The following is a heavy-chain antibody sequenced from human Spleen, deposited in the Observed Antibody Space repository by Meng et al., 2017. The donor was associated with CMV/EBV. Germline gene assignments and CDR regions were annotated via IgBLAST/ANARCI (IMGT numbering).Heavy chain of an antibody. D-gene: IGHD6-13*01. V-gene: IGHV1-58*01. CDR1: GFTFTSSA. CDR3: AAGTVHTSSWTGSGVGGGMDV. J-gene: IGHJ6*02. CDR2: IVVDSGNT. Sequence: SVKVSCKASGFTFTSSAVQWVRQARGQRLEWVGGIVVDSGNTNYAQRFQGRVTITRDMSTSTAYMELSSLRSEDTAVYYCAAGTVHTSSWTGSGVGGGMDVWGQGTTVTVSS.